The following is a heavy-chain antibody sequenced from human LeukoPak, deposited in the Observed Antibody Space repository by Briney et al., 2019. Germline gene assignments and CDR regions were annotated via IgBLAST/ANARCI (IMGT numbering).Heavy chain of an antibody. J-gene: IGHJ4*02. CDR2: ISSNGGST. CDR3: VKISGIWGIAAADY. Sequence: GGSLRLSCSASGFTFSSYAMHWVRQAPGKRLEYVSAISSNGGSTYYADSVKGRFTISRDNSKNTLYLQMSSLRAEDTAVYYCVKISGIWGIAAADYWGQGTLVTVSS. D-gene: IGHD6-13*01. V-gene: IGHV3-64D*09. CDR1: GFTFSSYA.